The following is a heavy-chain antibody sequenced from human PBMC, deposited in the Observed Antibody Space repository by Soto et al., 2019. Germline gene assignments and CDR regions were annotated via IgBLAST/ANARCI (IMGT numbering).Heavy chain of an antibody. D-gene: IGHD3-10*01. CDR3: ASLNVLLWFGELSDAFDI. CDR1: GFTFRNFV. CDR2: ISWNSGSI. Sequence: GGSLRLSCAASGFTFRNFVMSWVRQAPGKGLEWVSGISWNSGSIGYADSVKGRFTISRDNAKNSLYLQMNSLRAEDTAVYYCASLNVLLWFGELSDAFDIWGQGTMVTVSS. V-gene: IGHV3-20*04. J-gene: IGHJ3*02.